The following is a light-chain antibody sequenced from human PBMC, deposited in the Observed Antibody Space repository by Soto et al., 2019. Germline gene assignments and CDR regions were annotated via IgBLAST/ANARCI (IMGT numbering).Light chain of an antibody. J-gene: IGKJ1*01. CDR3: EQYGSSPRT. CDR2: GAS. Sequence: EIVLTQSPGTLSLSPGERATLSCRASHSVSSGYLAWYQQTPGQAPRLRICGASSRATGIPDRFSGSGSGNEFTLTISRLEHEDFAVYYCEQYGSSPRTVGQGTKVEIK. CDR1: HSVSSGY. V-gene: IGKV3-20*01.